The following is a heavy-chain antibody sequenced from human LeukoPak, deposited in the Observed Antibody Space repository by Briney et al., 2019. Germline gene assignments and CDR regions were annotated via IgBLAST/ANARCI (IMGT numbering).Heavy chain of an antibody. CDR2: IYSGGST. D-gene: IGHD3-22*01. V-gene: IGHV3-66*01. CDR1: GFTVSSNY. J-gene: IGHJ4*02. CDR3: ARYYDSSGGYFDY. Sequence: PGGSLRLSCAASGFTVSSNYMSWVRQAPGKGLEWVSVIYSGGSTYYADSVKGRFTISRDNSKNTLYLQMNSLRAEDTAVYYCARYYDSSGGYFDYWGQGTLVTVSS.